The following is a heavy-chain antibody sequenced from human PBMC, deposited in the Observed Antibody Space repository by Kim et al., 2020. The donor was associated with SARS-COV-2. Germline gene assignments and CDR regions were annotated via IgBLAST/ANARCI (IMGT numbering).Heavy chain of an antibody. V-gene: IGHV4-34*01. CDR1: GASFNDYY. D-gene: IGHD3-10*01. J-gene: IGHJ4*02. Sequence: SETLSLTCAVSGASFNDYYWNWIRHVPGKGLEWIGEINRAGSTNYNPSLRSRVTISVDTSKNQFSLKLSSVTAADSAMYYCSTGNLAAVRGRWGQGTLVTVSS. CDR2: INRAGST. CDR3: STGNLAAVRGR.